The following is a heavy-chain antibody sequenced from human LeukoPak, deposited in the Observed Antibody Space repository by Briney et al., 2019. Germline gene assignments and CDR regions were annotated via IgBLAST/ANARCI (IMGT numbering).Heavy chain of an antibody. V-gene: IGHV4-39*07. J-gene: IGHJ2*01. D-gene: IGHD7-27*01. Sequence: SETLSLTCAVSGGSISTGNYYWAWIRQPPGKGLEWIGSIYYNGNTFYNSSLKSRVTISVDTSKNQFSLELSSVTAADTAVYYCARPRMGLWGWYFDLWGRGTLVTVSA. CDR1: GGSISTGNYY. CDR3: ARPRMGLWGWYFDL. CDR2: IYYNGNT.